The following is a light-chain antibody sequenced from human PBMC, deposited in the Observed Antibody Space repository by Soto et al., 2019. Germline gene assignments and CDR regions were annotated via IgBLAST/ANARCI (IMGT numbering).Light chain of an antibody. V-gene: IGLV2-14*01. J-gene: IGLJ1*01. CDR1: SSDVGDYDY. Sequence: QSVLTQPASVSGSPGQSITISCTGTSSDVGDYDYVSWYQQHPGKAPKLMMYDVSNRPSAVSNRFSGSKSGNTASLTISGLQAEDEADYYCSSYTTSNTLYVFGSGTKVPVL. CDR3: SSYTTSNTLYV. CDR2: DVS.